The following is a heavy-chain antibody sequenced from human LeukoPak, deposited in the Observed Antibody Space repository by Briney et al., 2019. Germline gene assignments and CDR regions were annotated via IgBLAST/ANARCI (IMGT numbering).Heavy chain of an antibody. J-gene: IGHJ2*01. CDR3: ARLGYCDGDFTSADYCYFDR. CDR1: GYTFTAYN. V-gene: IGHV1-2*06. D-gene: IGHD2-21*02. CDR2: INPNTGGT. Sequence: EASVKVSCKASGYTFTAYNMHWVRQAPGQGLERMGRINPNTGGTNYALKFRGRVSMPRDTHIRKVNVELNSLRSDDTAVYYCARLGYCDGDFTSADYCYFDRWGRGTLVAVSS.